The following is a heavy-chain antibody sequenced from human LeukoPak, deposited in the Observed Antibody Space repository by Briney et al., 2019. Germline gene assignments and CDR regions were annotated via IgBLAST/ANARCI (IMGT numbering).Heavy chain of an antibody. CDR1: GFSFSNYG. CDR3: ARGGGLDV. Sequence: PGGSLRLSCTASGFSFSNYGMHWVRQAPGKGLEWVAVIWYDGTDKYYTDSAKGRFTISRDNAKNSLYLQMSNLRAEDTAVYFCARGGGLDVWGQGATVTVSS. V-gene: IGHV3-33*03. CDR2: IWYDGTDK. D-gene: IGHD3-16*01. J-gene: IGHJ6*02.